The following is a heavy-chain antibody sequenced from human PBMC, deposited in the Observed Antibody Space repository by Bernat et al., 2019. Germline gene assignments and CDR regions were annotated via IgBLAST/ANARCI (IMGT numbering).Heavy chain of an antibody. V-gene: IGHV3-64D*06. J-gene: IGHJ4*02. Sequence: EVQLVESGGGLVQPGGSLRLSCSASGFTFSSYAMHWFRKAPGKGLEYVSAISSNGCSTYYADSVKGRFTISIDNSKNTLYLQMSSLRAEDTAVYYCVKFSGANYDGSGSKGPDFDYWGQGTLVTVSS. D-gene: IGHD3-10*01. CDR1: GFTFSSYA. CDR2: ISSNGCST. CDR3: VKFSGANYDGSGSKGPDFDY.